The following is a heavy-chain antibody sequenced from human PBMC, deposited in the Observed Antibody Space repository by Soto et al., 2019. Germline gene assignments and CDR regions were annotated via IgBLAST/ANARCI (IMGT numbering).Heavy chain of an antibody. V-gene: IGHV1-3*01. D-gene: IGHD6-13*01. CDR1: GYSFTTYA. CDR3: DCVNGIALPGLFYP. J-gene: IGHJ5*02. Sequence: ASVKVSCKASGYSFTTYAMHWVRQAPGERIEWMGWINAGTGIAKYSQEFQDRVSISRDTSANTAYMELSSLRSEDTAVYYCDCVNGIALPGLFYPWGQGTLVTVSS. CDR2: INAGTGIA.